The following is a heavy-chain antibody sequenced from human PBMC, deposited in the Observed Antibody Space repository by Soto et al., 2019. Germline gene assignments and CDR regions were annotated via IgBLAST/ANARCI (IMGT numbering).Heavy chain of an antibody. V-gene: IGHV1-69*13. D-gene: IGHD5-12*01. J-gene: IGHJ5*02. CDR2: IIPIFGTA. Sequence: SVKVSCKASGGTFSSYAISWVRQAPGQGLEWMGGIIPIFGTANYAQKFQGRVTITADESTSTAYMELSSLRSEDTAVYYCARDVGDGYNFFYWFDPWGQGTLVTVSS. CDR1: GGTFSSYA. CDR3: ARDVGDGYNFFYWFDP.